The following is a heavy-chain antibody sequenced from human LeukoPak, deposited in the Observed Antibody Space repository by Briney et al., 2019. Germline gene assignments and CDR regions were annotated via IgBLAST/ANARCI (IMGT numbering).Heavy chain of an antibody. D-gene: IGHD4-23*01. CDR3: ARLPTVAYGGMSD. Sequence: ASVKVSCKASGYTFTTYNINWVRQAPGQGLEWMGWISGYNGNTNYAQKLQGRVTMTTDTSTSTAYMELRSLKSDDTAVYYCARLPTVAYGGMSDWGQGTLVTVSS. CDR1: GYTFTTYN. CDR2: ISGYNGNT. J-gene: IGHJ4*02. V-gene: IGHV1-18*01.